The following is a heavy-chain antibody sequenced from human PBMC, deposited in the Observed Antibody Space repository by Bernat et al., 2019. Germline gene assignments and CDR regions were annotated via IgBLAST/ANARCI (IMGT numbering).Heavy chain of an antibody. CDR3: TTKPTPRECNGENCYDS. Sequence: EVQLLESGGGLVKPGGSLRLSCAASGFTFIDAWMNWGRQASGKGLELIGRIKSKADGGTTDYAAPVKGRFTISRDDSQNMVYLQMNDLKTDDTALYYCTTKPTPRECNGENCYDSWGQGALVTVSS. CDR2: IKSKADGGTT. J-gene: IGHJ4*02. CDR1: GFTFIDAW. D-gene: IGHD2-8*01. V-gene: IGHV3-15*01.